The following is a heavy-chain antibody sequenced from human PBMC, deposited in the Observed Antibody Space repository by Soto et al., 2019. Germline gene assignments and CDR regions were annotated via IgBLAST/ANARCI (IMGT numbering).Heavy chain of an antibody. CDR2: ISWNSAAI. Sequence: GGSLRLSCAASGFTFDDYAIHWVRQAPGKGLEWVSGISWNSAAIDYAVSVKGRFTIVRDNAMNSLYLQMNHLRPEDTAFYYCAKDRGSSSWDPIFDFWGQGILVTVSS. J-gene: IGHJ4*02. D-gene: IGHD6-13*01. V-gene: IGHV3-9*01. CDR3: AKDRGSSSWDPIFDF. CDR1: GFTFDDYA.